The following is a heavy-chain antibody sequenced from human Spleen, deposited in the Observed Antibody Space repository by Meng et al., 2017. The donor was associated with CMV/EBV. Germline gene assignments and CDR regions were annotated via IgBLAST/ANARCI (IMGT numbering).Heavy chain of an antibody. CDR2: ISGSDGST. Sequence: GGSLRLSCAASGFTFSSYAMSWVRQAPGKGLEWVSTISGSDGSTYYADSVKGRFTISRDNSKNTLYLQMSSLRAEDTALYYCARSRYCSGGGCYSDYWGQGTLVTVSS. V-gene: IGHV3-23*01. CDR3: ARSRYCSGGGCYSDY. D-gene: IGHD2-15*01. J-gene: IGHJ4*02. CDR1: GFTFSSYA.